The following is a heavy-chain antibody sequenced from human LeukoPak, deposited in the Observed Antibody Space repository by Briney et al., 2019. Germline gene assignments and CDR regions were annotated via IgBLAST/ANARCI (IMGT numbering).Heavy chain of an antibody. CDR3: VAMGGSYLNYYYYGMDV. V-gene: IGHV1-8*01. J-gene: IGHJ6*02. Sequence: ASVKVSRKASGYTFTSYDINWVRQATGQGLEWMGWMNPNSGNTGYAQKFQGRVTMTRNTSISTAYMELSSLRSEDTAVYYCVAMGGSYLNYYYYGMDVWGQGTTVTVSS. D-gene: IGHD1-26*01. CDR1: GYTFTSYD. CDR2: MNPNSGNT.